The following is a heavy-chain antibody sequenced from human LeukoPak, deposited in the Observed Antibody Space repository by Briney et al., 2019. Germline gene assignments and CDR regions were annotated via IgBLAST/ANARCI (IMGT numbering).Heavy chain of an antibody. J-gene: IGHJ4*02. CDR3: AREKYSSSWYSLYYFDY. CDR2: IKQDGSEK. Sequence: GSLRLSCAASGFTFSSYWMSWVRQAPGKGLEWVANIKQDGSEKYYVDSVKGRFTISRDNAKNSLYLQMNSLRAEDTAVYYCAREKYSSSWYSLYYFDYWGQGTLVTVSS. D-gene: IGHD6-13*01. V-gene: IGHV3-7*01. CDR1: GFTFSSYW.